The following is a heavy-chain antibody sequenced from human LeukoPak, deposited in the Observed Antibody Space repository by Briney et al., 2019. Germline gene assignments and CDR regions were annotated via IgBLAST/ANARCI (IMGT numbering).Heavy chain of an antibody. V-gene: IGHV3-21*01. CDR1: GFTFSTYS. CDR3: VSFYETY. D-gene: IGHD2/OR15-2a*01. CDR2: ISSGSDHI. Sequence: GGSLRLSCAASGFTFSTYSMNWVRQAPGKGLEWVSSISSGSDHIYYADSVKGRFTISKDNAKNTVYLQMNSLRAEDTAVYYCVSFYETYWGRGTLVTVSS. J-gene: IGHJ4*02.